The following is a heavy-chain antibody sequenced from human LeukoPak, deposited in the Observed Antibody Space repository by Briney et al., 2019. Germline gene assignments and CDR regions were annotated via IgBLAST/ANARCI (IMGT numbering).Heavy chain of an antibody. Sequence: GGSLRLSCAASGFTFSSYAMSWVRQAPGKGLDWVSGISGSGGSTSYAVSGKGRFTISRDNSKNTLYLQMNTLRAEDTAVYYCAKVSGIGVAGYPLDSWGQGTLVTVSS. J-gene: IGHJ4*02. V-gene: IGHV3-23*01. CDR2: ISGSGGST. CDR1: GFTFSSYA. D-gene: IGHD6-19*01. CDR3: AKVSGIGVAGYPLDS.